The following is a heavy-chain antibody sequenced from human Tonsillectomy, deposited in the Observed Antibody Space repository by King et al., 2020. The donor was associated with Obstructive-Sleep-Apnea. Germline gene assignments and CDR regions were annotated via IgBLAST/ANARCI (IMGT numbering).Heavy chain of an antibody. Sequence: VQLVESGGGLVQPGRSLRLSCAASGFTFDDYAMHWVRQAPGKGLEWVSGISWNSGSIGYADSVKGRFISRENAKNSLYLQMNSLRAEDTALYYCAKDLSSGWYSPLDCWGKGTLVIVSS. D-gene: IGHD6-19*01. CDR2: ISWNSGSI. V-gene: IGHV3-9*01. CDR3: AKDLSSGWYSPLDC. CDR1: GFTFDDYA. J-gene: IGHJ4*02.